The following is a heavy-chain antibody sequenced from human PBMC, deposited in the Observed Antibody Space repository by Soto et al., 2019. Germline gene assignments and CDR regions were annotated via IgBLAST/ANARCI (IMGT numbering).Heavy chain of an antibody. CDR1: GFTFNTFW. J-gene: IGHJ4*02. V-gene: IGHV3-7*03. D-gene: IGHD2-15*01. CDR2: IKHEGSEK. CDR3: ARDFATHCSGSTCYPYAY. Sequence: GGSLRLSCAASGFTFNTFWMSWVRQSPGKGLEWVANIKHEGSEKYYVDSVKGRFTISRDNAKNSLFLQMNTLRTEDTAVYYCARDFATHCSGSTCYPYAYWGQGALVTVSS.